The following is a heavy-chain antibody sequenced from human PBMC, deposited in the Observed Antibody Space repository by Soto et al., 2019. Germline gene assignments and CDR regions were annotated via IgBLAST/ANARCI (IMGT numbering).Heavy chain of an antibody. V-gene: IGHV3-49*03. Sequence: GGSLRLSCTASGFTFGDYAMSWFRQAPGKGLEWVGFIRSKAYGGTTEYAASVKGRFTISRDDSKSIAYLQMNSLKTEDTAVYYCTRDLGVAVPDYFDYWGQGTLVTVSS. CDR2: IRSKAYGGTT. CDR1: GFTFGDYA. J-gene: IGHJ4*02. CDR3: TRDLGVAVPDYFDY. D-gene: IGHD3-3*01.